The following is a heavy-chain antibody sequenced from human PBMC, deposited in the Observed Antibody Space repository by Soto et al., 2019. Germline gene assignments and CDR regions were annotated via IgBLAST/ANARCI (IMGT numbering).Heavy chain of an antibody. CDR3: ARGNGLVIPLTRYSYYGMDV. V-gene: IGHV4-59*01. D-gene: IGHD3-9*01. CDR2: IYYSGST. J-gene: IGHJ6*02. Sequence: SETLSLTCTVSGGSISSYYWSWIRQPPGKGLEWIGYIYYSGSTNYNPSLKSRVTISVDTSKNQFSLKLSSVTAADTAVYYCARGNGLVIPLTRYSYYGMDVWGQGTTVTVSS. CDR1: GGSISSYY.